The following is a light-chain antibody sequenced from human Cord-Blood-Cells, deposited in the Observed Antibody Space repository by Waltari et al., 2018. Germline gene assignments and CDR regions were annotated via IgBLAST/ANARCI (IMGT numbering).Light chain of an antibody. CDR2: DAC. J-gene: IGKJ1*01. CDR3: QQYDGYST. CDR1: QSISSW. V-gene: IGKV1-5*01. Sequence: DIQMNQSPSTLSASVGDRVNNTCRSSQSISSWLAWYQQKPGKAPKLLIYDACSLESGVPSRFSGSGAGTEFTLSISNLQLDDCATYVWQQYDGYSTFGQGTKV.